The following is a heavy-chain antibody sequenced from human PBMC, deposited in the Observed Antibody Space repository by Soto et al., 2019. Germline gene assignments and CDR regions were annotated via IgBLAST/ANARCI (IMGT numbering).Heavy chain of an antibody. Sequence: QVQLVQSGAEVKKPGASVKVSCKASGYTFTSHGISWVRQAPGQGLEWMGWISVYNGNTHYAQKVQGRVTMTTDTSTSTAYMELRSMRSADTAVYYCAGAKVEADAFDIWGQGTMVTVSS. J-gene: IGHJ3*02. D-gene: IGHD5-12*01. CDR1: GYTFTSHG. CDR3: AGAKVEADAFDI. V-gene: IGHV1-18*01. CDR2: ISVYNGNT.